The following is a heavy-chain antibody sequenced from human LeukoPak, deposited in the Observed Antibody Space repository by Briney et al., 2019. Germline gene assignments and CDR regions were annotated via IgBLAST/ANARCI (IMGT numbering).Heavy chain of an antibody. V-gene: IGHV1-8*03. CDR2: LNPNRGNT. CDR3: ARAPSRSSEI. CDR1: GYIFISSE. Sequence: SSVTVSCKASGYIFISSEIHGVRQAPGQGLDWMGWLNPNRGNTGYAQKFQGRVTFTRASSTSTAYMEVTHLRFQAPPVNYCARAPSRSSEIWSQGTMVTVSS. J-gene: IGHJ3*02.